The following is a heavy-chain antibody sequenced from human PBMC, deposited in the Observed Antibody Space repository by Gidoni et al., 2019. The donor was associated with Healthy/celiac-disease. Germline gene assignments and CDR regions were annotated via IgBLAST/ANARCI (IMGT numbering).Heavy chain of an antibody. CDR3: ARSYYDFWSGYWWFDP. J-gene: IGHJ5*02. CDR1: GGSFSGYY. Sequence: QVQLQQWGAGLLKPSETLSLTCAVYGGSFSGYYWSWIRQPPGKGLEWIGEINHSGSTNYNPSLKSRVTISVDTSKNQFSLKLSSVTAADTAVYYCARSYYDFWSGYWWFDPWGQGTLVTVSS. CDR2: INHSGST. D-gene: IGHD3-3*01. V-gene: IGHV4-34*01.